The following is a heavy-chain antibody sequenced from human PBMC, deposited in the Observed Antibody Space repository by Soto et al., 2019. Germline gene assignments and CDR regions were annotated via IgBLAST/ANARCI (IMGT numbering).Heavy chain of an antibody. Sequence: QVQLVQSGAEVKKPGSSVKVSCKASGGTFSSYAISWVRQAPGQGLEWMGGIIPIFGTANYAQKFQGRVTITAGESTSTAYMELSSLRSEDTAVYYCASGDRGLHIVVVVAARNYYYGMDVWGQGTTVTVSS. CDR3: ASGDRGLHIVVVVAARNYYYGMDV. V-gene: IGHV1-69*12. CDR1: GGTFSSYA. CDR2: IIPIFGTA. J-gene: IGHJ6*02. D-gene: IGHD2-15*01.